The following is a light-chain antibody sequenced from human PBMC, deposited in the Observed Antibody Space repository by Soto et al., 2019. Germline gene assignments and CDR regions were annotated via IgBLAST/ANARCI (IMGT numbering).Light chain of an antibody. J-gene: IGKJ1*01. CDR3: QHHNNWFSWT. CDR2: EAS. CDR1: QSLGSN. Sequence: EILMTQSPATLSVSPGERATLSCRASQSLGSNLAWYHHKPGQAPRLLLYEASIRATGIPATFRGSGSGTDFTLTISRLEPEDFAVYYCQHHNNWFSWTFGQGTKVDIK. V-gene: IGKV3-11*01.